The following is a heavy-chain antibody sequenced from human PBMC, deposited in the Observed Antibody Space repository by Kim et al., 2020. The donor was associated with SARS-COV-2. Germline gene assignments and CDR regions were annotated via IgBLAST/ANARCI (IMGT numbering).Heavy chain of an antibody. Sequence: ASVKVSCKASGYTFTSYGISWVRQAPGQGLEWMGWISAYNGNTNYAQKLQGRVTMTTDTSTSTAYMELRSLRSDDTAVYYCARVWYYYDSSGYYVNYGMDVWGQGTTVTVSS. CDR1: GYTFTSYG. CDR2: ISAYNGNT. J-gene: IGHJ6*02. V-gene: IGHV1-18*01. D-gene: IGHD3-22*01. CDR3: ARVWYYYDSSGYYVNYGMDV.